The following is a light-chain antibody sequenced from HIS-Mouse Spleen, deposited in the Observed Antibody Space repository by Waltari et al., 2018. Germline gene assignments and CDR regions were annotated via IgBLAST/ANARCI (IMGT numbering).Light chain of an antibody. CDR3: CSYAGSSTLV. V-gene: IGLV2-23*01. CDR2: EGS. J-gene: IGLJ3*02. CDR1: SRSVGSYNL. Sequence: QSALTQPASVSGSPGQSITISCTGPSRSVGSYNLVPWYQQHPGNAPKLMIYEGSKRPSGVSNRFSGSKSGNTASLTISGLQAEDEADYYCCSYAGSSTLVFGGGTKLTVL.